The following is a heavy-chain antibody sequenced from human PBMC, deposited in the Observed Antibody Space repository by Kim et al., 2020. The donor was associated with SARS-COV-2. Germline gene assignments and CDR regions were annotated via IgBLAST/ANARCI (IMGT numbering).Heavy chain of an antibody. J-gene: IGHJ3*02. CDR3: ARAKFIGASYAGDAFDI. V-gene: IGHV7-4-1*02. Sequence: ASVKVSCKASGYTFTSYAMNWVRQAPGQGLEWMGWINTNTGNPTYAQGFTGRFVFSLDTSVSTAYLQISSLKAEDTAVYYCARAKFIGASYAGDAFDIWGQGTMVTVSS. CDR2: INTNTGNP. D-gene: IGHD2-2*01. CDR1: GYTFTSYA.